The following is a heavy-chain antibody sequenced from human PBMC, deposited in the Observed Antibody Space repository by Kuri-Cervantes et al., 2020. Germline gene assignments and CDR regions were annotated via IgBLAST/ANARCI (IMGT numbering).Heavy chain of an antibody. V-gene: IGHV1-69*13. J-gene: IGHJ3*02. CDR1: GGTFSSYA. Sequence: SVKVSCKASGGTFSSYAISRVRQAPGQGLEWMGGIIPIFGTANYAQKFQGRVTITADESTSTAYMELSRLRSEDTAVYYCAREDGSSSVAFDIWGQGTMVTVSS. CDR3: AREDGSSSVAFDI. D-gene: IGHD6-6*01. CDR2: IIPIFGTA.